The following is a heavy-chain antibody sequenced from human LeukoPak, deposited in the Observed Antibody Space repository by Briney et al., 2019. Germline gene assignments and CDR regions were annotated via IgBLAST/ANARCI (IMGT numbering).Heavy chain of an antibody. Sequence: PSETLSLTCAVNGGSFSVYFWTWIRQPPGKGLEWIGEINRSERTNYNPSLKSRVAISLDTSKNQFSLKLSSVAAADTAVYYCARGYEGYLDYWGQGTLVTVSS. V-gene: IGHV4-34*01. J-gene: IGHJ4*02. CDR1: GGSFSVYF. D-gene: IGHD1-1*01. CDR2: INRSERT. CDR3: ARGYEGYLDY.